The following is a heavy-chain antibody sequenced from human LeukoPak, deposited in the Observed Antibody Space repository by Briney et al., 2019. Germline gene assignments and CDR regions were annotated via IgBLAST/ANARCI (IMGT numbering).Heavy chain of an antibody. CDR2: INSDGSST. J-gene: IGHJ6*02. CDR3: ARDNRDYYGSGSPMDV. CDR1: GFTFSSYW. D-gene: IGHD3-10*01. V-gene: IGHV3-74*01. Sequence: GGSLRPSCAASGFTFSSYWMHWVRQAPGKGLVWVSRINSDGSSTSYADSVKGRFTISRDNAKNTLYLQMNSLRAEDTAVYYCARDNRDYYGSGSPMDVWGQGTTVTVSS.